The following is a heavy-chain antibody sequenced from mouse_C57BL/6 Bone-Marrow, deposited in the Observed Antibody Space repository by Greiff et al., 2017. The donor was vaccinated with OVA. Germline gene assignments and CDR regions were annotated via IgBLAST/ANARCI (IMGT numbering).Heavy chain of an antibody. CDR2: ISDGGSYT. D-gene: IGHD2-4*01. CDR3: ARGYYDAWFAY. J-gene: IGHJ3*01. CDR1: GFTFSSYA. V-gene: IGHV5-4*03. Sequence: EVKVEESGGGLVKPGGSLKLSCAASGFTFSSYAMSWVRQTPEKRLEWVATISDGGSYTYYPDNVKGRFTISRDNAKNHLYLQMSHLKAEDTAMYYGARGYYDAWFAYWGQGTLVTVSA.